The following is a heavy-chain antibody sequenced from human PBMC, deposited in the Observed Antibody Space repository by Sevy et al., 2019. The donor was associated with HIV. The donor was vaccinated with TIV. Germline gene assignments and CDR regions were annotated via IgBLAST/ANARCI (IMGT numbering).Heavy chain of an antibody. Sequence: GGSLRLSCAASGFTFSDHYMEWVRQAPGKGLEWVGRTRNKADSYTTGYAACVKGRFTISRDDSKNSLYLKMNSLKTEDTAVYYCATHAGIAAAGRVFDYWGQGSLVTVSS. D-gene: IGHD6-13*01. CDR2: TRNKADSYTT. CDR1: GFTFSDHY. V-gene: IGHV3-72*01. CDR3: ATHAGIAAAGRVFDY. J-gene: IGHJ4*02.